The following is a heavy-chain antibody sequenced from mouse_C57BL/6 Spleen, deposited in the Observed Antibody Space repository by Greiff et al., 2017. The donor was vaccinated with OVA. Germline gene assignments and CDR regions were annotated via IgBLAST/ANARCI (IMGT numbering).Heavy chain of an antibody. V-gene: IGHV1-55*01. CDR1: GYTFTSYW. J-gene: IGHJ4*01. D-gene: IGHD1-1*01. CDR2: IYPGSGST. CDR3: ARSFITTVVAGAMDY. Sequence: QVQLQQPGAELVKPGASVKMSRKASGYTFTSYWITWVKQRPGQGLEWIGDIYPGSGSTNYNEKFKSKATLTVDTSSSTAYMQLSSLTSEDSAVYYCARSFITTVVAGAMDYWGQGTSVTVSS.